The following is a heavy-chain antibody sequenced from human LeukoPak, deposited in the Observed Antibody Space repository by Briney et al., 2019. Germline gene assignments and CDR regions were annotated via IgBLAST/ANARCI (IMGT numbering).Heavy chain of an antibody. V-gene: IGHV1-69*08. J-gene: IGHJ4*02. D-gene: IGHD6-19*01. Sequence: GSSVKVSCKASGGTFSSYNFIWVRQAPGQGLEWMGGIIPMQGTPNYAQKFQDRVTISADKSTTTVYMALSSLRYEDTAIYYCARESVAGGFEDWGQGTLVTVSS. CDR1: GGTFSSYN. CDR2: IIPMQGTP. CDR3: ARESVAGGFED.